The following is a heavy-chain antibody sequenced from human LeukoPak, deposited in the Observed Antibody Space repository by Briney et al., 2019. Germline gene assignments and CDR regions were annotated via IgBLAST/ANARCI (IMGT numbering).Heavy chain of an antibody. D-gene: IGHD3-16*02. CDR1: GYIFTSYG. J-gene: IGHJ4*02. CDR3: ARDRDMITNGVVIADY. CDR2: MSDYNGNT. V-gene: IGHV1-18*04. Sequence: ASVKVSCKASGYIFTSYGIRRVRQPPGQGLEWRGWMSDYNGNTNYPQKLQGRVTMTTDTSTSPVYLELSSLSSEDTAVYYCARDRDMITNGVVIADYWGQGTLVTVSS.